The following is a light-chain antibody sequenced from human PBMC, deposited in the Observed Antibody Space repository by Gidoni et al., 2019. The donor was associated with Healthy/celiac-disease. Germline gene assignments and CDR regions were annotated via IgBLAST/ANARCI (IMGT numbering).Light chain of an antibody. CDR1: QSISSY. J-gene: IGKJ1*01. V-gene: IGKV1-39*01. Sequence: DIQMTQSPSSLSASVGDRVTITCRASQSISSYLNWYQQKPGKAPKLLIYAASSLQSGVPSRFSGSGSGTDFPLTISSLQPEDFATYYCQQRYSTPLTFXQXTKVEIK. CDR3: QQRYSTPLT. CDR2: AAS.